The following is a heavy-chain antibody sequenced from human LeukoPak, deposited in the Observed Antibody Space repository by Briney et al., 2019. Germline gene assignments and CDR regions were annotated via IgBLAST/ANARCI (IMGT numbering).Heavy chain of an antibody. Sequence: GGSLRLSCAASGSTFSSYAMSWVRQAPGKGLEWVSAISGSGGSTYYADSVKGRFTISRDNSKNTLYLQMNSLRAEDTAVYYCAKVGLLLWFGEYPEKYYFDYWGQGTLVTVSS. CDR3: AKVGLLLWFGEYPEKYYFDY. CDR1: GSTFSSYA. D-gene: IGHD3-10*01. CDR2: ISGSGGST. V-gene: IGHV3-23*01. J-gene: IGHJ4*02.